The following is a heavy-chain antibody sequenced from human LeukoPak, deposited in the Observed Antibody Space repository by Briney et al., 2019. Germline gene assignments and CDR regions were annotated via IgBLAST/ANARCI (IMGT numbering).Heavy chain of an antibody. Sequence: GASVKVSCKASGYTFTSYGISWVRQAPGQGLEWMGWISAYNGNTNYAQKLQGRVTMTTDTSTSTAYMELRSLRSDDTAVYYCARESLVLRYFDWLLPKDCYFDYWGQGTLVTVSS. CDR3: ARESLVLRYFDWLLPKDCYFDY. CDR1: GYTFTSYG. CDR2: ISAYNGNT. D-gene: IGHD3-9*01. V-gene: IGHV1-18*01. J-gene: IGHJ4*02.